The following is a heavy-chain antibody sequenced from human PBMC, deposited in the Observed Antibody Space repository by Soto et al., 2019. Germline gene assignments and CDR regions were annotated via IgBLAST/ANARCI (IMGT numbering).Heavy chain of an antibody. CDR3: ARESLGYCSGGSCYDSFDY. V-gene: IGHV1-69*01. CDR1: GGTFSSYA. Sequence: QVQLVQSGAEVKKPGSSVKVSCKASGGTFSSYAISWVRQAPGQGLEWMGGIIPIFGTANYAQKFQGRVTITADESTSTDYMELSSLRSEDTAVYYCARESLGYCSGGSCYDSFDYWGQGTLVTVSS. CDR2: IIPIFGTA. J-gene: IGHJ4*02. D-gene: IGHD2-15*01.